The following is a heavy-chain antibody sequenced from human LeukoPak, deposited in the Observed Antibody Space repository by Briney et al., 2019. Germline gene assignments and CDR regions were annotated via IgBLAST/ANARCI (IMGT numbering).Heavy chain of an antibody. V-gene: IGHV3-30*02. CDR3: ATLYDFWSGLVYYYMDV. D-gene: IGHD3-3*01. CDR2: IRYDGSNK. J-gene: IGHJ6*03. Sequence: GGSLRLSCAASGFTFSSYGMHWVRQAPGKGLEWVAFIRYDGSNKYYADSVRGRFTISRDNSKNSLYLQMNSLRAEDTAVYYCATLYDFWSGLVYYYMDVWGKGTTVTVSS. CDR1: GFTFSSYG.